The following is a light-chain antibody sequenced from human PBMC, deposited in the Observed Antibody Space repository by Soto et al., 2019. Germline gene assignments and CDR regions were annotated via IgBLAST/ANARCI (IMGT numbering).Light chain of an antibody. Sequence: EIVLTQSPGTLSLSPGERATLSCRASQSVSNTYLAWYQHKPGQAPRLLIYGASDRATGIPDRFSGSGSVTDFTLTISSLEPKDFALYDCQQYGTSPVTVGQGTKLEIK. CDR2: GAS. J-gene: IGKJ2*01. CDR3: QQYGTSPVT. CDR1: QSVSNTY. V-gene: IGKV3-20*01.